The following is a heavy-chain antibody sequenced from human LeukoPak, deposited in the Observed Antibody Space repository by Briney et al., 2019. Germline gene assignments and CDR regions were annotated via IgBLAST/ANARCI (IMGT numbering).Heavy chain of an antibody. D-gene: IGHD3-22*01. CDR3: AKRGVVIRVILVGFHKEAYYFDS. CDR2: ISDSGGRT. Sequence: GGSLRLSCVVSGITLSNYGMSWVRQAPGKVLEWVAGISDSGGRTNYADSVKGRFTISRDSPKNTLYLQMNSLRAEDTAVYFCAKRGVVIRVILVGFHKEAYYFDSWGQGALVTVSS. J-gene: IGHJ4*02. V-gene: IGHV3-23*01. CDR1: GITLSNYG.